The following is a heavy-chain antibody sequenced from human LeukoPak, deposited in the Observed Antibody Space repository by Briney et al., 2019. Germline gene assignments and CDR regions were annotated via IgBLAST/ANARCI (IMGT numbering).Heavy chain of an antibody. J-gene: IGHJ4*02. D-gene: IGHD1-26*01. Sequence: GGSLRLSCAASGFTFNSYAMSWVRQAPGKGLEWVSAISGSGGSTYYADSVKGRFTISRDNSENTLYLQMNSLRAEDTAIYYCVRDRGTYRPIDYWGQGTLVTVSS. V-gene: IGHV3-23*01. CDR2: ISGSGGST. CDR1: GFTFNSYA. CDR3: VRDRGTYRPIDY.